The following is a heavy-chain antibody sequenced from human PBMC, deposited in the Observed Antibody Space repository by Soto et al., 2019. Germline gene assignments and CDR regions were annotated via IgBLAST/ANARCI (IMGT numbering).Heavy chain of an antibody. Sequence: PSETLSPTCTVSGGSISSHYWSWIRQPPGKGLEWIGYIYYSGITDYNPSLKSRVTISVDTSKSQFSLKLSSVTAADTAVYYCARGGGVYYFDYWGEGTLVTVCS. CDR2: IYYSGIT. CDR1: GGSISSHY. V-gene: IGHV4-59*11. D-gene: IGHD2-8*02. CDR3: ARGGGVYYFDY. J-gene: IGHJ4*02.